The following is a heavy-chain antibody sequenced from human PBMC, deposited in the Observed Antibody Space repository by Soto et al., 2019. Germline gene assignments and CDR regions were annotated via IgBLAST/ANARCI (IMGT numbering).Heavy chain of an antibody. D-gene: IGHD3-10*01. V-gene: IGHV1-69*01. Sequence: QVQLVQSGAEVKKPGSSVKVSCKASGGTFSSYAISWVRQAPGQGLEWMGGIIPIFGTANYAQKFQGRVTITADESTSKAYMELSSLRSEDTAVYYCAGAVLVRGVMRYYFDYWGQGTLVTVSS. J-gene: IGHJ4*02. CDR1: GGTFSSYA. CDR2: IIPIFGTA. CDR3: AGAVLVRGVMRYYFDY.